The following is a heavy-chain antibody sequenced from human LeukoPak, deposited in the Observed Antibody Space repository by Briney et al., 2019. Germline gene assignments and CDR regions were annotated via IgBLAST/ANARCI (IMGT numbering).Heavy chain of an antibody. CDR3: AREGSSLAVAPDAFDI. V-gene: IGHV1-18*01. Sequence: ASVKVSCKASGGTFSSYAISWVRQAPGQGLEWMGWISAYNGNTNYAQKLQGRVTMTTDTSTSTAYMELSRLRSDDTAVYYCAREGSSLAVAPDAFDIWGQGTMVTVSS. CDR1: GGTFSSYA. CDR2: ISAYNGNT. D-gene: IGHD3-10*01. J-gene: IGHJ3*02.